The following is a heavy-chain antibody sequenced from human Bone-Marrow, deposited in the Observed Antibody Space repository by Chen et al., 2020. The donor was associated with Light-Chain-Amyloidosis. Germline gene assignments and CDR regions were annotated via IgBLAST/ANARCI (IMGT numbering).Heavy chain of an antibody. Sequence: EVQLVQSGAEVKKPGESLRISCKGSGYSFTSYWSSWVRQMPGKGLEWMGRIDPSDSYTNYSPSFQGHVTISADKSISTAYLQWSSLKASDTAMYYCARQSFYYDSSGYYSQGWFDPWGQGTLVTVSS. D-gene: IGHD3-22*01. CDR3: ARQSFYYDSSGYYSQGWFDP. CDR1: GYSFTSYW. J-gene: IGHJ5*02. V-gene: IGHV5-10-1*03. CDR2: IDPSDSYT.